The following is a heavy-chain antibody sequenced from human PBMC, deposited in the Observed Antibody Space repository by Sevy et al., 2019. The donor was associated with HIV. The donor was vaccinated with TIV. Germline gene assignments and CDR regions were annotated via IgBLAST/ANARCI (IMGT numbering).Heavy chain of an antibody. V-gene: IGHV4-34*01. Sequence: SETLSLTCAVYGGSFSGYYWSWIRQPPGKGLEWIGEINHSGSTNYNPSLKSRVTISVDTSKNQFSLKLSSVTAADTAVYYCARALAIFYDIIDYWGQGTLVTVSS. CDR1: GGSFSGYY. D-gene: IGHD3-9*01. CDR2: INHSGST. J-gene: IGHJ4*02. CDR3: ARALAIFYDIIDY.